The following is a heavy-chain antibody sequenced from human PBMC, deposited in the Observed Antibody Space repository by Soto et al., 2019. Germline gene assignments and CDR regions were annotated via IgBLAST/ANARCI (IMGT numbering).Heavy chain of an antibody. D-gene: IGHD2-15*01. CDR2: INYSGST. Sequence: PSETLSLTGTGSGGSVSSGSYSWSWNQQPPGKGLEWIGYINYSGSTNYNPSLKSRVTISVDTSKNQFSLKLSSVTAADTAVYYCAIEWSPLYNWFDPWGQGTLVTVSS. CDR1: GGSVSSGSYS. V-gene: IGHV4-61*01. J-gene: IGHJ5*02. CDR3: AIEWSPLYNWFDP.